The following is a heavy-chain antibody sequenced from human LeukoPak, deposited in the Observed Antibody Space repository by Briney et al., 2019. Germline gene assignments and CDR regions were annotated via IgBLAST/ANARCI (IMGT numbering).Heavy chain of an antibody. CDR3: ASVSRAEAGTKGWFDP. Sequence: PSETLSLTCTVSGGSISSSSYYWGWIRQPPGKGLEWIGSIYYSGSTYYNPSLKSRVTISVDTSKNQFSLKLSSVTAADTAVYYCASVSRAEAGTKGWFDPWGQGTLVTVSS. J-gene: IGHJ5*02. CDR2: IYYSGST. D-gene: IGHD6-13*01. V-gene: IGHV4-39*01. CDR1: GGSISSSSYY.